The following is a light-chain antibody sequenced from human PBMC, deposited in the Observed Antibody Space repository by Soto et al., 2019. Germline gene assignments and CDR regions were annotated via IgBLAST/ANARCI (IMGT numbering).Light chain of an antibody. Sequence: DIPMTQSPATLSGSLRERATITCRASQTISTWLAWYQQKPGKAPKLLIYKASTLKSGVPSRFSGSGSGTEFTLTISSLQPDDFATYYCQHYNSYSEAFGQGTKVDI. CDR3: QHYNSYSEA. V-gene: IGKV1-5*03. J-gene: IGKJ1*01. CDR2: KAS. CDR1: QTISTW.